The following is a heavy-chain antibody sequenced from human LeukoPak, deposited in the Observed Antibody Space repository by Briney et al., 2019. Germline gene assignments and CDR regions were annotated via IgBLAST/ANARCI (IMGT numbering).Heavy chain of an antibody. V-gene: IGHV4-34*01. Sequence: SETLSLTCAVYGGSLSTYYWSWIRQPPGKGLEWIGEINHTGHTQYYPSLKSRVTISVDTSKNQFSLKLSSVTAADTAVYYCARGPDSASYYAWFDPWGQGTLVTVSS. CDR3: ARGPDSASYYAWFDP. D-gene: IGHD1-26*01. J-gene: IGHJ5*02. CDR1: GGSLSTYY. CDR2: INHTGHT.